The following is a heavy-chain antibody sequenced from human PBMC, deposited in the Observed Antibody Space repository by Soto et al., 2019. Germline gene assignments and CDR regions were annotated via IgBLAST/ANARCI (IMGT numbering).Heavy chain of an antibody. D-gene: IGHD2-2*01. CDR1: GYTFTSYA. V-gene: IGHV1-69*13. J-gene: IGHJ6*02. CDR3: ARDSSLGYCSSTSCYYYYGMDV. CDR2: IIPIFGTA. Sequence: SVKVSCKASGYTFTSYAISWVRQAPGQGLEWMGGIIPIFGTANYAQKFQGRVTITADESTSTAYMELSSLRSEDTAVYYCARDSSLGYCSSTSCYYYYGMDVWGQGTTVTVSS.